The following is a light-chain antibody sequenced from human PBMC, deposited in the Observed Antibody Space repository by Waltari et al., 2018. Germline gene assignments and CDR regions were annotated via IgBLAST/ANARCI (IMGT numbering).Light chain of an antibody. V-gene: IGLV2-11*01. J-gene: IGLJ3*02. CDR2: DVS. Sequence: QSALTQPRSVSGSPGQSVTISCTGTSSDVGGYNYVSWYQQQPGKAPKLMIYDVSKRLSGVPDRFSGSKSGNTASLTISGLQAEDEADYYCCSYAGSYSWVFGGGTKLTVL. CDR3: CSYAGSYSWV. CDR1: SSDVGGYNY.